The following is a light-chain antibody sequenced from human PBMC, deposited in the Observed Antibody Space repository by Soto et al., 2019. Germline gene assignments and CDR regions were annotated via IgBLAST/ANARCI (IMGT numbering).Light chain of an antibody. CDR3: ETWDTNSVR. Sequence: QPVLTQSSSASASLGSSVKFTCTLSSGHRSYTIAWHQQKPGKAPRYLMKLEDGGTYNKGSGVPDRFSGSSSGADRYLTISNLQFEDEADYYCETWDTNSVRFGGGTQLPS. CDR2: LEDGGTY. V-gene: IGLV4-60*02. CDR1: SGHRSYT. J-gene: IGLJ2*01.